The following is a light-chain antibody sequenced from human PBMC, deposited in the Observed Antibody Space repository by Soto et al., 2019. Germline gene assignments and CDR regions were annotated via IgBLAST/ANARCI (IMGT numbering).Light chain of an antibody. CDR2: SNN. J-gene: IGLJ2*01. V-gene: IGLV1-44*01. CDR1: SSNIGSNT. CDR3: VAWDDSLNGYVV. Sequence: QSVLIQPPSASGTPGQRVTISCSGSSSNIGSNTVNWYQQLPGTAPKLVIYSNNQRPSGVPDRFSGSKSGTSASLAISGLQSEDEADYYCVAWDDSLNGYVVFGGGTKLTVL.